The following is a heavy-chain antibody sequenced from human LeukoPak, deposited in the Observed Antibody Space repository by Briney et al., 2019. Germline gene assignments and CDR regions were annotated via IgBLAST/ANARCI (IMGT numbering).Heavy chain of an antibody. CDR1: GYTSTNYY. J-gene: IGHJ4*02. Sequence: ASVKVSCKASGYTSTNYYMHWVRQAPGQGLEWMGWMNPNSGNTGYAQKFQGRVTITRNTSISTAYMELSSLRFEDTAVYYCARGAGYCASTSCSLGYWGQGTLVTVSS. CDR3: ARGAGYCASTSCSLGY. V-gene: IGHV1-8*03. D-gene: IGHD2-2*01. CDR2: MNPNSGNT.